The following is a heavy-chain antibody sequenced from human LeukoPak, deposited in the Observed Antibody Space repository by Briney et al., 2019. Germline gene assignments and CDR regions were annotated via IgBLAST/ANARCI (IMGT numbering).Heavy chain of an antibody. CDR1: GFAFSSYW. Sequence: GGSLRLSCAASGFAFSSYWMHWVRQAPGRGLVWVSRINSDGSSTSYADSVKGRFTISRDNAKNTLYLQMNSLRAEDTAVYYCARAGWKAAGLGGVDYWGQGTLVTVSS. D-gene: IGHD6-13*01. CDR2: INSDGSST. CDR3: ARAGWKAAGLGGVDY. V-gene: IGHV3-74*01. J-gene: IGHJ4*02.